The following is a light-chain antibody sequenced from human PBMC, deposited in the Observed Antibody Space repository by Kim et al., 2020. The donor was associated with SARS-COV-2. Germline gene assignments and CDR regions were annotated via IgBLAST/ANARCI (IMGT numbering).Light chain of an antibody. CDR2: GAS. CDR1: RTIISDS. CDR3: QQYGNSPLT. Sequence: SPGKSATLSCRASRTIISDSLAWYQQKPGQAPRLLIYGASSRATGIPERFSVSGSGTDFTLTISRLGPEDFAVYYCQQYGNSPLTFGGGTKVDIK. V-gene: IGKV3-20*01. J-gene: IGKJ4*01.